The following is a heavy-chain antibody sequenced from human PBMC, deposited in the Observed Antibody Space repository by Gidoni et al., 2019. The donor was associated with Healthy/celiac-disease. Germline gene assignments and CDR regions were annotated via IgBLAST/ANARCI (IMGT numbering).Heavy chain of an antibody. CDR2: INAGNGNT. Sequence: QVQLVQSGAEVKKPGASVKVSCKASGYTFTSYAMHWVRQAPGQRLEWMGWINAGNGNTKYSQKLQGRVTITRDTSASTAYMELSSLRSEDTAVYYCAVAYCGGDCYSRGSFDYWGQGTLVTVSS. V-gene: IGHV1-3*01. D-gene: IGHD2-21*01. J-gene: IGHJ4*02. CDR3: AVAYCGGDCYSRGSFDY. CDR1: GYTFTSYA.